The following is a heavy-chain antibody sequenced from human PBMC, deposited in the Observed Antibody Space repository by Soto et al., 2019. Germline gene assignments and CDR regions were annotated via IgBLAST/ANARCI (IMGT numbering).Heavy chain of an antibody. CDR1: GFTFSTYA. J-gene: IGHJ4*02. CDR3: AKDLILYRIAATNSWDY. Sequence: GGSLRLSCAASGFTFSTYAMHWVRQAPGKGLEWVAVISYDGSNKYYADSVKGRFTISRDDSKKTLFLQMNSLRAEDTAVYYCAKDLILYRIAATNSWDYWGQGTLVTVSS. V-gene: IGHV3-30*18. D-gene: IGHD6-25*01. CDR2: ISYDGSNK.